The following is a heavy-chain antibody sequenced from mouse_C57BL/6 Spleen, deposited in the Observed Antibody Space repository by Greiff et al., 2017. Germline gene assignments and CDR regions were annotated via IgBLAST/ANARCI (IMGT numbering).Heavy chain of an antibody. CDR1: GFNIKDYY. V-gene: IGHV14-1*01. CDR3: TTGNLYFDV. CDR2: IDPEDGDT. J-gene: IGHJ1*03. Sequence: VQLQQSGAELVRPGASVKLSCTASGFNIKDYYMHWVKQRPEQGLEWIGRIDPEDGDTEYAPKFQGKATMTADTSSNPAYLQLSSLTSEDTAVYYCTTGNLYFDVWGTGTTVTVSS. D-gene: IGHD2-1*01.